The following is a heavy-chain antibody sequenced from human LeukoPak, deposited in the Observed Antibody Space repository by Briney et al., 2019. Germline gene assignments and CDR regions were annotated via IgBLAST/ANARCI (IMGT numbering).Heavy chain of an antibody. CDR3: ARDRRDKSSGWTYYMDV. CDR2: IYYSGST. J-gene: IGHJ6*03. V-gene: IGHV4-59*01. Sequence: NASGTLSLTCTVSGVSISSYYWSWIRQPPGKGLEWIGYIYYSGSTNYNPSLKSRVTISVDTSKNQFSLKLSSVTAADTAVYYCARDRRDKSSGWTYYMDVWGKGTTVTVSS. CDR1: GVSISSYY. D-gene: IGHD6-19*01.